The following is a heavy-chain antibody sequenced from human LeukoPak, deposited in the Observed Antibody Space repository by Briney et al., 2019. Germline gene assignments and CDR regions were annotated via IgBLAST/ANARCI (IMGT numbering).Heavy chain of an antibody. J-gene: IGHJ4*02. CDR2: ISHDGII. V-gene: IGHV3-74*01. D-gene: IGHD5-24*01. CDR1: GFTFSSYV. Sequence: GGSLRLSCETAGFTFSSYVMHWVRRTPGKGLVWVSRISHDGIISYADSVKGRFTISRDNAKNTLTLQMNSLRVEDTAVYFCARDWVYKIDYWGRGTLVTVSS. CDR3: ARDWVYKIDY.